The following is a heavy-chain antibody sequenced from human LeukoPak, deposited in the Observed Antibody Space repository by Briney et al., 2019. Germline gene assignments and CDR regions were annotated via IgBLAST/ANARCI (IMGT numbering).Heavy chain of an antibody. J-gene: IGHJ5*02. V-gene: IGHV1-69*05. CDR3: AGDPRVDDFWSGYYTGSWFDP. D-gene: IGHD3-3*01. CDR1: GGTFSSYA. CDR2: IIPTFGTA. Sequence: SVKVSCKASGGTFSSYAISWVRQAPGQGLEWMGGIIPTFGTANYAQKFQGRVTITTDESTSTAYMELSSLRSEDTAVYYCAGDPRVDDFWSGYYTGSWFDPWGQGTLVTVSS.